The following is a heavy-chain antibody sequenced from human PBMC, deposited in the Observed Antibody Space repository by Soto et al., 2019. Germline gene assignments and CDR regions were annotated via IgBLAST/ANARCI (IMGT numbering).Heavy chain of an antibody. J-gene: IGHJ4*02. Sequence: EVQLVESGGGLVQPGGSLRLSCAASGFTFSSYEMNWVRQAPGKGPEWVSYISSSGSTIYYADSVKGRFTISRDNAKNSLYLQMNSLRAEDTAVYYCARYSIAVAGFDYWGQGTLVTVSS. CDR3: ARYSIAVAGFDY. V-gene: IGHV3-48*03. CDR2: ISSSGSTI. CDR1: GFTFSSYE. D-gene: IGHD6-19*01.